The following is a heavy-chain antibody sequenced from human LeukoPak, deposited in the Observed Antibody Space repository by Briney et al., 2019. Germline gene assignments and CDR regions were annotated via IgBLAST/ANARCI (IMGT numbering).Heavy chain of an antibody. J-gene: IGHJ4*02. V-gene: IGHV1-46*01. CDR1: GYTFTSYY. D-gene: IGHD6-19*01. Sequence: ASVKVSCKASGYTFTSYYMHWVRQAPGQGLEWMGIINPSGGSTSYAQKFQGRVTITADKSTSTAYMELSSLRSEDTAVYYCASPEVVAVAGWGQGTLVTVSS. CDR2: INPSGGST. CDR3: ASPEVVAVAG.